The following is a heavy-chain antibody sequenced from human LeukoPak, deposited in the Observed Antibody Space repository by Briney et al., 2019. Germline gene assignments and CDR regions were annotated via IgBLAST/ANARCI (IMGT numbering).Heavy chain of an antibody. Sequence: SVKVSCKASGGTFSSYAISWVRQAPGQGLEWMGRIIPIFGTANYAQKFQDRVTITTDESTSTAYMELSSLRSEDTAVYYCARERGATYPGDEYYWGQGTLVTVSS. V-gene: IGHV1-69*05. J-gene: IGHJ4*02. CDR3: ARERGATYPGDEYY. CDR1: GGTFSSYA. D-gene: IGHD1-26*01. CDR2: IIPIFGTA.